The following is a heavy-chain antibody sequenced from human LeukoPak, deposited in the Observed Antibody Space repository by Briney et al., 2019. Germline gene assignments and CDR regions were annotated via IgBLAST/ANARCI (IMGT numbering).Heavy chain of an antibody. CDR3: ARHGRDGYNYVIGDY. D-gene: IGHD5-24*01. CDR2: IYPGDSDT. CDR1: GYNFGAYW. V-gene: IGHV5-51*01. Sequence: GESLKISCKGSGYNFGAYWIAWVRQMPGKGLEWMGIIYPGDSDTRYSPSFQGQVTISADKSISTAYLQWSSLKASDTAMYYCARHGRDGYNYVIGDYWGQGTLVTVSS. J-gene: IGHJ4*02.